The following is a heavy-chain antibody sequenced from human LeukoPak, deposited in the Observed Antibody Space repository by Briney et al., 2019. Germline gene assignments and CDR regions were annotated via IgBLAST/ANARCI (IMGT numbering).Heavy chain of an antibody. J-gene: IGHJ4*02. CDR1: GFTFSSYG. CDR2: ISSSSSYI. CDR3: ARLYGSGSFDY. V-gene: IGHV3-21*01. Sequence: PGGSLRLSCAASGFTFSSYGMHWVRQAPGKGLEWVSSISSSSSYIYYADSLKGRFTISRDNAKDSLYLQMNSLRAEDTAVYYCARLYGSGSFDYWGQGTLVTVSS. D-gene: IGHD3-10*01.